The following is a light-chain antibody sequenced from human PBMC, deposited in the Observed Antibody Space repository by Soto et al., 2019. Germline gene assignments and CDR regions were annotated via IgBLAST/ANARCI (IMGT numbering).Light chain of an antibody. Sequence: QAVLTQPASVSGSPGQSITISCSGTSSDVGGYKYVSWYQHHPGKAPKLLIYDVSNRPSGISDRFSGSKSGNAASLTISGLQADDEADYYCSSLSDSRNLLFGTGTKVTVL. CDR3: SSLSDSRNLL. CDR2: DVS. J-gene: IGLJ1*01. CDR1: SSDVGGYKY. V-gene: IGLV2-14*01.